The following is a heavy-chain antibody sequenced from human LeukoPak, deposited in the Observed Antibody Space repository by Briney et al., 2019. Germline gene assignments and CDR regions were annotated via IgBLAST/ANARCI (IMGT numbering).Heavy chain of an antibody. V-gene: IGHV3-15*01. D-gene: IGHD6-19*01. J-gene: IGHJ4*02. CDR3: NIASHTSGWF. CDR2: IKSKADGGTI. Sequence: GGSLRLACAASGFTLSDAWMSWVRQAPGKGLEWIGRIKSKADGGTIEYGAPVKGRFSISRDDSTNTLFLQMNSLKIEDPAVYYCNIASHTSGWFWGEGSLVTVSS. CDR1: GFTLSDAW.